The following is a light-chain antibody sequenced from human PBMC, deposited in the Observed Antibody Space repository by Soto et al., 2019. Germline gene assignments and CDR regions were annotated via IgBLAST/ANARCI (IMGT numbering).Light chain of an antibody. CDR3: QQYNNFSPLT. J-gene: IGKJ4*01. CDR2: DAS. Sequence: DIQLTQSPSSLSASVGDRVTITCQASQDIRNHLNWYQQKPGKAPNLLIFDASNLKTGVPSRFIGSGSGTVFTFTISSLQPEDVATYFCQQYNNFSPLTFGGGPNVEIK. CDR1: QDIRNH. V-gene: IGKV1-33*01.